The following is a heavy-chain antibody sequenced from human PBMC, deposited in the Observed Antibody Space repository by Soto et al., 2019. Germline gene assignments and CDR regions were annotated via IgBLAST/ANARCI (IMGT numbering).Heavy chain of an antibody. CDR2: ISTYNGNT. Sequence: QVQLVQSGAEVKKPGASVKVSCKASGYTFTSYGITWVRQAPGQGLEWMGWISTYNGNTNYVQKLQGRVTMTTDTSTSTAYMELRSLTSDDTGVYYCASAPLITPHTIHYWGQGTLVTVSS. J-gene: IGHJ4*02. CDR3: ASAPLITPHTIHY. V-gene: IGHV1-18*01. CDR1: GYTFTSYG. D-gene: IGHD3-16*01.